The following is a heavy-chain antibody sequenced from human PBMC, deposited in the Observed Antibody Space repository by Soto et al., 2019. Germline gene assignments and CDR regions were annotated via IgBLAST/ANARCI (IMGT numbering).Heavy chain of an antibody. Sequence: ASVKVSCKASGYPFSGFYMHWVRQAPGQGLEWMGWINPNSGGTKSAEKFQGRFTISRDNANKSLYLQMNSLRAEDTAVYHCARTIIVGAFDPWGQGTLVTVSS. D-gene: IGHD2-21*01. CDR3: ARTIIVGAFDP. CDR1: GYPFSGFY. J-gene: IGHJ5*02. V-gene: IGHV1-2*02. CDR2: INPNSGGT.